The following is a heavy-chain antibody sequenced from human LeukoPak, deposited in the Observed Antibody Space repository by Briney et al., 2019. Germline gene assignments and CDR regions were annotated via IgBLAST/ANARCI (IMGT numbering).Heavy chain of an antibody. CDR2: IYDSGTT. Sequence: PSETLSLTCTVSGGSISSYYWHWIRQPPGKGLEWIGCIYDSGTTNYNPSLKSRVTISGGTSKNQFSLKLSSVTAADTAVYFCARTGQQLVFASWGQGTLVTISS. J-gene: IGHJ5*01. CDR1: GGSISSYY. D-gene: IGHD6-13*01. V-gene: IGHV4-59*01. CDR3: ARTGQQLVFAS.